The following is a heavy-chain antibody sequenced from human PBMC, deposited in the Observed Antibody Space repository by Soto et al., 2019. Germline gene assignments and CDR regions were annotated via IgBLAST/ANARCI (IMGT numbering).Heavy chain of an antibody. CDR2: IYYSGST. V-gene: IGHV4-31*03. J-gene: IGHJ4*02. CDR1: GGSISSGGYY. CDR3: ARGPPSYYYDSSGYWSLDY. D-gene: IGHD3-22*01. Sequence: PSETLSLTCTVSGGSISSGGYYWSWIRQHPGKGLEWIGYIYYSGSTYYNPSLKSRVTISVDTSKNQFSLKLSSVTAADTAVYYCARGPPSYYYDSSGYWSLDYWGQGTLVTVSS.